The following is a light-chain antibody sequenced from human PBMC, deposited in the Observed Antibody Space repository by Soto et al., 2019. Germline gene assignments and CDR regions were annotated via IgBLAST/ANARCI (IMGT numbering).Light chain of an antibody. V-gene: IGKV3D-15*01. CDR1: QSVDND. J-gene: IGKJ4*01. CDR2: DAS. Sequence: EIVMTQSPATLSVSPGDRATLSCSASQSVDNDLAWYQQKPGQPPRLLIYDASTRATGIPARFSGSQSGTEFTLTTSSLLSEDFAVYFCQQYNNWPLTFGGGTKVDIK. CDR3: QQYNNWPLT.